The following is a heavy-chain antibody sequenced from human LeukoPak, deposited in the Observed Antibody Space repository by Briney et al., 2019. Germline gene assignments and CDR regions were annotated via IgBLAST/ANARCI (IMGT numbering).Heavy chain of an antibody. Sequence: GGSLTLSCVASGFTFSNYGMHWVRQAPGKGLEWVAVVSYDGSNKYYADSVKGRFTISRDNSKNTLYLQMNSLRAEDTAVYYCARAGYYYDSSGFPLDYWGQGTLVTVSS. CDR3: ARAGYYYDSSGFPLDY. D-gene: IGHD3-22*01. J-gene: IGHJ4*02. CDR2: VSYDGSNK. CDR1: GFTFSNYG. V-gene: IGHV3-30*19.